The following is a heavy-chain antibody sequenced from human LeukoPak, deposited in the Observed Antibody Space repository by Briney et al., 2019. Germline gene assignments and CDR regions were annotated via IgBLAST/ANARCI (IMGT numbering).Heavy chain of an antibody. CDR3: ARDPDYGGNSAIFYY. V-gene: IGHV3-30*04. CDR2: ISYDGSNK. Sequence: GRSLRLSCAASGFTFSSYAMHWVRQAPGKGLEWVAVISYDGSNKYYADSVKGRFTISRDNSENTLYLQMNSLRAEDTAVYYCARDPDYGGNSAIFYYWGQGTLVTVSS. J-gene: IGHJ4*02. CDR1: GFTFSSYA. D-gene: IGHD4-23*01.